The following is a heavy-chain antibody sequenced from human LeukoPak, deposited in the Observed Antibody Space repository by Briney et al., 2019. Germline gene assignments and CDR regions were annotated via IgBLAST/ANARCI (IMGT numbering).Heavy chain of an antibody. CDR1: GFTFSSYG. CDR3: ARDKGDYYYYYMDV. D-gene: IGHD3-10*01. J-gene: IGHJ6*03. CDR2: IRYDGSNK. Sequence: GGSLRLSCAASGFTFSSYGMHWVRQAPGKGLEWVAFIRYDGSNKYYADSVKGRFTISRDNSKNTLYLQMNSLRAEDTAVYYCARDKGDYYYYYMDVWGKGTTVTVSS. V-gene: IGHV3-30*02.